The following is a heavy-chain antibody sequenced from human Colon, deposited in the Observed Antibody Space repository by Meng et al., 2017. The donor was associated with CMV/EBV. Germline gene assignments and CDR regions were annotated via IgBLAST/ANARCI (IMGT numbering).Heavy chain of an antibody. CDR1: GFTFSDHY. Sequence: HLVESGGGLVQPGGALGLSCAASGFTFSDHYMDWVRQAPGKGLEWVGRTANKANSYGIEYAASVKGRFTISRDDSKNSLYLQMNSLKTEDTAVYYCISRKTASIDYWGQGTLVTVSS. CDR2: TANKANSYGI. V-gene: IGHV3-72*01. D-gene: IGHD2-21*02. J-gene: IGHJ4*02. CDR3: ISRKTASIDY.